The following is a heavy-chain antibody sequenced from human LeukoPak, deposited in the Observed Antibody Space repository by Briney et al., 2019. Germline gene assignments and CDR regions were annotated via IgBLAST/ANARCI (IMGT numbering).Heavy chain of an antibody. D-gene: IGHD3-16*02. CDR3: ARSDYVWGSYRYMGVDY. CDR1: GFTFSGYS. V-gene: IGHV3-48*01. J-gene: IGHJ4*02. Sequence: GGSLRLSCAASGFTFSGYSMNWVRQAPGKGLEWVSYISSSSSTIYYADAVKARFTISRDNDKNSLYLQMNSLRAEDTAVYYCARSDYVWGSYRYMGVDYWGQGTLVTVSS. CDR2: ISSSSSTI.